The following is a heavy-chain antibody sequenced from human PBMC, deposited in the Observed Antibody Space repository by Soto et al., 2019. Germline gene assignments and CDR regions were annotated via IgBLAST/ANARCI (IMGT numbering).Heavy chain of an antibody. CDR1: GGSFSGYY. V-gene: IGHV4-34*01. CDR2: INHSGST. CDR3: AREKPYSSSWYHDD. J-gene: IGHJ4*02. D-gene: IGHD6-13*01. Sequence: PSETLSLTCAVYGGSFSGYYWSWIRQPPGKGLEWIGEINHSGSTNYNPSLKSRVTISVDTSKNQFSLKLSSVTAADTAVYYCAREKPYSSSWYHDDWGQGTLVTVSS.